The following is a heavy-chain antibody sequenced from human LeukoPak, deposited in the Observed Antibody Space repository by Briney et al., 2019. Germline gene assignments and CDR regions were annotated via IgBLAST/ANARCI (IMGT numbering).Heavy chain of an antibody. CDR2: IYYSGST. CDR1: GGSISSGDYY. J-gene: IGHJ4*02. D-gene: IGHD3-10*02. V-gene: IGHV4-30-4*01. CDR3: AMFGELRGGFDH. Sequence: SETLSLTCTVSGGSISSGDYYWSWIRQPPGKGLEWIGYIYYSGSTYYNPSLKSRVTISVDTSKNQFSLKLSSVTAADTAVYYCAMFGELRGGFDHWGQGTLVTVSS.